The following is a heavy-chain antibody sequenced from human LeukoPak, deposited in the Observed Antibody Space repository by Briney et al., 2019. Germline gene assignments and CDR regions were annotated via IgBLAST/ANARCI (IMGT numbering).Heavy chain of an antibody. CDR1: GFTFSSYA. J-gene: IGHJ4*02. D-gene: IGHD3-10*01. V-gene: IGHV3-30-3*01. CDR2: ISYDGNNE. Sequence: GGSLRLSCAASGFTFSSYAMHWVRQAPGKGLEWVTIISYDGNNEYYADSVKGRFTISRDNSKNTLYLQMNSLRAEDTAVYYCAKDFGFDYWGQGTLVTVSS. CDR3: AKDFGFDY.